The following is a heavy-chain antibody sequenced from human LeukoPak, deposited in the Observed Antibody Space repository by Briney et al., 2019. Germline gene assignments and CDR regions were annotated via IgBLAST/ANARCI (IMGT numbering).Heavy chain of an antibody. D-gene: IGHD3-9*01. Sequence: PGGSLRLSCAASGFTFDDYAMHWVRQAPGKGLEWVSGISWYSGSIGYADSVKGRFTISRDNSKNTLYLQMNSLRAEDTAVYYCAKPLPSKYYDILTGPWYWGQGTLVTVSS. CDR2: ISWYSGSI. V-gene: IGHV3-9*01. CDR1: GFTFDDYA. CDR3: AKPLPSKYYDILTGPWY. J-gene: IGHJ4*02.